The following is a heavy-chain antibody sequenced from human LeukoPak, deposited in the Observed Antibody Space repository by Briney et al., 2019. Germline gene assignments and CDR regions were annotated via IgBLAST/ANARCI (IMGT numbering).Heavy chain of an antibody. J-gene: IGHJ4*02. Sequence: MTSETLSLTCTVSGGSISSYYWSWIRQPPGKGLEWIGYIYYSGSTNYNPSLKSRVTISVDTSKNQFSLKLSSVTAADTAVYYCARGELLWFGELLYYFDYWGQGTLVTVSS. CDR3: ARGELLWFGELLYYFDY. CDR2: IYYSGST. CDR1: GGSISSYY. V-gene: IGHV4-59*01. D-gene: IGHD3-10*01.